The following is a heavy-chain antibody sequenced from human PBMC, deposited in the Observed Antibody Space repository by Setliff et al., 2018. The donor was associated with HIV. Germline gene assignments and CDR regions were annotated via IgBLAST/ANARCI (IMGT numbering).Heavy chain of an antibody. J-gene: IGHJ4*02. CDR2: ISYDGSNK. Sequence: GKSLKISCAASGFTFSSYAMHWVRQAPGKGLEWVAVISYDGSNKYYADSVKGRFTISRDNSKNTLYLQMNSLRAEDTAVYYCARERYPVSVRGQPYFDYWGQGTLVTVSS. CDR1: GFTFSSYA. V-gene: IGHV3-30-3*01. CDR3: ARERYPVSVRGQPYFDY. D-gene: IGHD3-10*01.